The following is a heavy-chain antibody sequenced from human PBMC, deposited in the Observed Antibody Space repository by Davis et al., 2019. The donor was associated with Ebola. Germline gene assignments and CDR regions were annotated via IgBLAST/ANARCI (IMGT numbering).Heavy chain of an antibody. J-gene: IGHJ4*02. CDR1: GFTFSSYA. V-gene: IGHV3-23*01. D-gene: IGHD2/OR15-2a*01. CDR2: ISTGGGVT. Sequence: GESLKISCAASGFTFSSYAMSWVRQAPGKGLEWVSGISTGGGVTIYADSVKGRFTISRDNAKNTLYLQMNSLRAEDTAVYYCARDLYYFDYWGQGTLVTVSS. CDR3: ARDLYYFDY.